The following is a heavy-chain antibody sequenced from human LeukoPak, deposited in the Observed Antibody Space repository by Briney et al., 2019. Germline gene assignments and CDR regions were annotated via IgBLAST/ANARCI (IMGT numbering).Heavy chain of an antibody. CDR1: GGSISSSSYY. V-gene: IGHV4-39*01. CDR3: ARQTGSGLFILP. D-gene: IGHD3/OR15-3a*01. J-gene: IGHJ4*02. Sequence: SETLSLTCTVSGGSISSSSYYWGWIRQPPGKGLEWIGSIYYSGSTYYNPSLKSRVTISVDTSKNQFSLKITSVTAADTGVYYCARQTGSGLFILPGGQGTLVTVSS. CDR2: IYYSGST.